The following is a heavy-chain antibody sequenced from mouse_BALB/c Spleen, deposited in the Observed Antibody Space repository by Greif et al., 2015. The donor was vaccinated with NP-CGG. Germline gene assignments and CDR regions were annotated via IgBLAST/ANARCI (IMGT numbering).Heavy chain of an antibody. J-gene: IGHJ1*01. D-gene: IGHD2-1*01. CDR1: GFTFSSYT. CDR3: ARRNLYGNYENWYFDV. V-gene: IGHV5-12-2*01. CDR2: ISNGGGST. Sequence: EVKVEESGGGLVQPGGSLKLSCAASGFTFSSYTMSWVRQTPEKRLEWVAYISNGGGSTYYPDAVKGRFTISRDNAKNTLYLQMSSLKSEDTAMYYCARRNLYGNYENWYFDVWGAGTTVTVSS.